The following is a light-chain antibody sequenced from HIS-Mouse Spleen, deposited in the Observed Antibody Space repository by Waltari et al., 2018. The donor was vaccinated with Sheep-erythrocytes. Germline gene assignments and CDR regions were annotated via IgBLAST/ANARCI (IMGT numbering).Light chain of an antibody. V-gene: IGLV2-23*01. CDR2: GGR. CDR3: CSYAGSSTWV. CDR1: SSDVGSYNL. Sequence: QSALTQPASVSGSPGQSITISCTGTSSDVGSYNLVSWYQQHPGKAPKLMIYGGRKRPSGVSNRFSGSESGNTASLTISGLQAEDEADYYCCSYAGSSTWVFGGGTKLTVL. J-gene: IGLJ3*02.